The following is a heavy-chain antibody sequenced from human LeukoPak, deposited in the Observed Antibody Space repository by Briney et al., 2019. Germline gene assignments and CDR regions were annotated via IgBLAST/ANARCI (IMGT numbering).Heavy chain of an antibody. CDR3: ARGRLGTAHFDY. CDR2: INPTGDTT. Sequence: ASVKVSCKASGYRLTSYYMHWVRQAPGQGLEWMGIINPTGDTTNFAQKFQGRVTMTTDTSTSTAYMELRSLRSDDTAVYYCARGRLGTAHFDYWGQGTLVTVSS. D-gene: IGHD7-27*01. J-gene: IGHJ4*02. CDR1: GYRLTSYY. V-gene: IGHV1-46*01.